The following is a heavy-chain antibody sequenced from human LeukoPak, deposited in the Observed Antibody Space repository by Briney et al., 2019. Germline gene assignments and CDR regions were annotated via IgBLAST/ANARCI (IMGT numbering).Heavy chain of an antibody. CDR1: GYTFTSYA. CDR3: AGVRRDGYNPACFDY. J-gene: IGHJ4*02. CDR2: INAGNGNT. D-gene: IGHD5-24*01. Sequence: ASVKVSCKASGYTFTSYAMHWVRQAPGQRLEWMGWINAGNGNTKYSQKFQGRVTITRDTSASTAYMELSSLRSEDTAVYYCAGVRRDGYNPACFDYWGQGTLVTVSS. V-gene: IGHV1-3*01.